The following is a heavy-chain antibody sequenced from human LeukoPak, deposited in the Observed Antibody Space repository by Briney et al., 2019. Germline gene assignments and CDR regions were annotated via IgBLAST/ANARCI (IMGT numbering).Heavy chain of an antibody. CDR2: LSASGYT. J-gene: IGHJ4*02. Sequence: SETLSLTCTVSASISSGDYYWHWIPQPAGKGLEWIGRLSASGYTNYNPSLRSRITIPVDASKNQFSPELTSVTAADTAVYYCAKISGYSTSCAPDYWGQGTLVTVSS. CDR3: AKISGYSTSCAPDY. V-gene: IGHV4-61*02. CDR1: ASISSGDYY. D-gene: IGHD2-2*01.